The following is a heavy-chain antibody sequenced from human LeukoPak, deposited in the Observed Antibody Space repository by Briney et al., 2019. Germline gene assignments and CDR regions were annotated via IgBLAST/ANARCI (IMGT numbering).Heavy chain of an antibody. Sequence: SETLSLTCTVSGGSISSSSYYWGWIRQPPGKGLEWIGSIYYSGSTYYNPSLKSRVTISVDTSKNQFSLKLSSVTAADTAVYYCARGPGQQLVDPFDYWGQGTLVTVSS. CDR1: GGSISSSSYY. J-gene: IGHJ4*02. V-gene: IGHV4-39*01. CDR2: IYYSGST. CDR3: ARGPGQQLVDPFDY. D-gene: IGHD6-13*01.